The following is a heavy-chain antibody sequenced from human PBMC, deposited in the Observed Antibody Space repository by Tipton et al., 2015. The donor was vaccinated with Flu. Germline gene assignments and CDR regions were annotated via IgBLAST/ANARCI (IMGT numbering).Heavy chain of an antibody. V-gene: IGHV3-66*02. Sequence: SLRLSCAASGFTVSSNYMSWVRQAPGKGLEWVSGIYSGGSTYYADSAKGRFTISRDNSKNTLYLQMNSLRAEDTAVYYCAREAGYSSGPTGWFDPRGQGTLVTVSS. CDR2: IYSGGST. CDR1: GFTVSSNY. J-gene: IGHJ5*02. CDR3: AREAGYSSGPTGWFDP. D-gene: IGHD6-19*01.